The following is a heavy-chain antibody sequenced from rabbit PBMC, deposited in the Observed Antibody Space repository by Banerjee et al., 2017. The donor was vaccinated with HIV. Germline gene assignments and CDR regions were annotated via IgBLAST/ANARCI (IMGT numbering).Heavy chain of an antibody. D-gene: IGHD6-1*01. CDR3: ARYPYATYPGYAYFNL. CDR2: IYGDKGSA. CDR1: GFSFSSSYW. J-gene: IGHJ4*01. Sequence: QSLEESGGDLVKPGASLTLTCTASGFSFSSSYWICWVRQSPGKGLEWIGIIYGDKGSADYASWVNGRFTISSDNAQNTVDLQMNSLTAADTATYFCARYPYATYPGYAYFNLWGQGTLVTVS. V-gene: IGHV1S40*01.